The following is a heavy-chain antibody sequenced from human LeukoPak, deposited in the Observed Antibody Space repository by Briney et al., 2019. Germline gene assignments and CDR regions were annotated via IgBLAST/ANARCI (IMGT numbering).Heavy chain of an antibody. V-gene: IGHV4-59*01. D-gene: IGHD3-3*01. CDR3: ARTYYDFWSGHRYYFDY. CDR1: GGSISSYY. J-gene: IGHJ4*02. Sequence: SETLSLTCTVSGGSISSYYWSWIRQPPGKGLEWIGYIYYSGSTIYNPSLKSRVTISVDTSKNQFSLKLSSVTAADTAVYYCARTYYDFWSGHRYYFDYWGQGTLVTVSS. CDR2: IYYSGST.